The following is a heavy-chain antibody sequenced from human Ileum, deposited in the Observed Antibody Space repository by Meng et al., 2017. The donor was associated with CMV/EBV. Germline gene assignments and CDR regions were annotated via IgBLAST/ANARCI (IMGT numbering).Heavy chain of an antibody. V-gene: IGHV3-7*01. D-gene: IGHD2-2*02. CDR1: QFTFEDYD. J-gene: IGHJ3*02. CDR2: IKQDVSEI. Sequence: GESLKISCVVSQFTFEDYDVHWVRQAPGKGLEWVANIKQDVSEIYYVGSVKGRFTISRDNAKNSVYLQMNSLRAEDTAVYYCARMYCSTTTCYTDAFDIWGQGTMVTVSS. CDR3: ARMYCSTTTCYTDAFDI.